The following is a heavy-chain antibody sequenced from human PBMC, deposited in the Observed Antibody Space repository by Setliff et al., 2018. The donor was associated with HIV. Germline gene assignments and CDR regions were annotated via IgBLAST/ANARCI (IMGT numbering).Heavy chain of an antibody. CDR3: ARGVGLVVVDTTRGWFDP. D-gene: IGHD2-15*01. V-gene: IGHV4-34*01. J-gene: IGHJ5*02. Sequence: KTSETLSLTCAVYGASFSGYYCNWIRQPPGKGLEWIGEINHSGSTNYNPSLKSRVTMSVDTSKKQFSLNVTSVTAADTAVYYCARGVGLVVVDTTRGWFDPWGQGTLVTVSS. CDR1: GASFSGYY. CDR2: INHSGST.